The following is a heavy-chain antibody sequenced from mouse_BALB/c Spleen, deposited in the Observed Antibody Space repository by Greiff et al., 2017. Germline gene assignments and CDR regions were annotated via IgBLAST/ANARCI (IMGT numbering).Heavy chain of an antibody. V-gene: IGHV1-4*02. CDR2: INPSSGYN. CDR3: AREGYDYDGFAY. CDR1: GYTFTSYT. J-gene: IGHJ3*01. Sequence: QVQLQQSAAELARPGASVTMSCKASGYTFTSYTMHWVKQRPGQGLEWIGYINPSSGYNEYNQKFKDKTTLTADKSSSTAYMQLSSLTSEDSAVYYCAREGYDYDGFAYWGQGTLVTVSA. D-gene: IGHD2-4*01.